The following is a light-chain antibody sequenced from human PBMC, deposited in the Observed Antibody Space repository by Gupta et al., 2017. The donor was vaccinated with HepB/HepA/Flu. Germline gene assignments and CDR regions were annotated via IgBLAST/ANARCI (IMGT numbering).Light chain of an antibody. J-gene: IGKJ5*01. CDR1: QSVSSN. V-gene: IGKV3-15*01. CDR2: GAS. Sequence: ILMTQPPATLSVSPGERATLSCRASQSVSSNLAWYQQKPGQAPRLLIYGASTRATGIPARFSGSGSGTEFTLTISSRQSEDFAVYYCQQHNNWPPITFGQGTQVEIK. CDR3: QQHNNWPPIT.